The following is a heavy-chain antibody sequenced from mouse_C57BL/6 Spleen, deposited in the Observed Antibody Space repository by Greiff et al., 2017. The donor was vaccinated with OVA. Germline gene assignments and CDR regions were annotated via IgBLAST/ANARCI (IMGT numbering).Heavy chain of an antibody. V-gene: IGHV5-17*01. CDR2: ISSGSSTI. CDR3: ATPAWFAC. CDR1: GFTFSDYG. J-gene: IGHJ3*01. Sequence: EVQLVESGGGLVKPGGSLKLSCAASGFTFSDYGMHWVRQAPEKGLEWVAYISSGSSTIYYADTVKGRFTISRDNAKNTLFLQMTSLRSEDTAMYYCATPAWFACWGQGTLVTVSA.